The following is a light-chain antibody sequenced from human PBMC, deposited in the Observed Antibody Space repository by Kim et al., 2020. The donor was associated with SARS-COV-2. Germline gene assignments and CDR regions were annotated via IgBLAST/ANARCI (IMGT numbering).Light chain of an antibody. Sequence: QSVLTQPPSASGTPGQRVTISCSGSSSNIGSNYVYWYQQLPGTAPKLLIYKNNQRPSGVPDRFSGSRSGTSASLAISGLRSEDEADYYCATWDISLLGVFGGGTKVTVL. J-gene: IGLJ2*01. CDR1: SSNIGSNY. CDR2: KNN. CDR3: ATWDISLLGV. V-gene: IGLV1-47*01.